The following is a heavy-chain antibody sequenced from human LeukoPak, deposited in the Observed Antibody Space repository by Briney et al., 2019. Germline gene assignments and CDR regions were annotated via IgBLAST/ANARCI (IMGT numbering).Heavy chain of an antibody. V-gene: IGHV6-1*01. CDR1: GDSVSSNSAT. Sequence: SQTLSLTCAISGDSVSSNSATWTWIGQSPSRGLEWLGRTYYRSKWYNDYALSVKSRITINPDTSKNQFSLTLNSVTPEDTAVYFCARGSSSTSWYFDYWGQGTLVTVSS. CDR2: TYYRSKWYN. D-gene: IGHD2-2*01. CDR3: ARGSSSTSWYFDY. J-gene: IGHJ4*02.